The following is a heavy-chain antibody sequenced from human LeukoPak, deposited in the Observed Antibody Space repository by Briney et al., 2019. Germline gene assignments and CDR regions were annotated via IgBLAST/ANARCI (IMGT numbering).Heavy chain of an antibody. CDR2: LYTSGST. J-gene: IGHJ5*02. Sequence: SETLSLTCTVSGASISSYYWSWIRQSAGKGLEWIGRLYTSGSTNYNPSLKSRVTISVDTSKNQFSLKLSSVTAADTAVYYCARGVVVVPAAIDWFDPWGQGTLVTVSS. CDR3: ARGVVVVPAAIDWFDP. CDR1: GASISSYY. D-gene: IGHD2-2*02. V-gene: IGHV4-4*07.